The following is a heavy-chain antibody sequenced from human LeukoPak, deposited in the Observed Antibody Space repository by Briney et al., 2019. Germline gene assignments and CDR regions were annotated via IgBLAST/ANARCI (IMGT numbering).Heavy chain of an antibody. V-gene: IGHV3-7*01. CDR1: GFTFSNYW. Sequence: GGSLRLSCAASGFTFSNYWMSWVRQAPGKGQERVANIKHDGSEKHYVDSVKGRCTISRDNAKNSLYLQMNSLRAEDTAVYYCARGTTMSANWFDPWGQGTLLTVSS. D-gene: IGHD1-1*01. J-gene: IGHJ5*02. CDR2: IKHDGSEK. CDR3: ARGTTMSANWFDP.